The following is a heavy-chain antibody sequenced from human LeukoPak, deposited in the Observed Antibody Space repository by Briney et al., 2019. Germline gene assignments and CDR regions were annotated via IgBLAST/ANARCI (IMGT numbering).Heavy chain of an antibody. D-gene: IGHD6-13*01. CDR3: ARGSTAAVGVIDY. J-gene: IGHJ4*02. CDR1: GLTFSRYG. CDR2: VNSDGSST. V-gene: IGHV3-74*01. Sequence: PGGSLRLSCAASGLTFSRYGMHWVRQGPGKGLVWVSRVNSDGSSTSYADSVKGRFTISRDNAKNTLYLQVNSLRAEDTAVYYCARGSTAAVGVIDYWGQGTLVTVSS.